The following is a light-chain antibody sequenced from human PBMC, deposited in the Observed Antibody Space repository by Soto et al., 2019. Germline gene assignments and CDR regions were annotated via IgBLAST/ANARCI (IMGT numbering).Light chain of an antibody. J-gene: IGKJ2*01. CDR2: DAS. CDR1: QSISSW. V-gene: IGKV1-5*01. Sequence: DIQMTQSPSTLSASVGDRVTITCRASQSISSWLAWYQQKPGKAPKLLIYDASSMESGVPSRFSGSGSETEFTLSISSLHPVDFATYYWQNDNSWTFGQGTKLEIK. CDR3: QNDNSWT.